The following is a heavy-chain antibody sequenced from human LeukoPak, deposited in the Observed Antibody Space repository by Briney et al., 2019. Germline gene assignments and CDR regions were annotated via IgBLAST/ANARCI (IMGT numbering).Heavy chain of an antibody. CDR2: INPSGGST. CDR3: AREGMGATTIDY. D-gene: IGHD1-26*01. V-gene: IGHV1-46*01. J-gene: IGHJ4*02. Sequence: ASVKVSCKASGYTFTSYYMHWGRQAPGQGLEWMGIINPSGGSTSYAQKFQGRVTMTRDTSTSTVYMELSSLRSEDTAVYYCAREGMGATTIDYWGQGTLVTVSS. CDR1: GYTFTSYY.